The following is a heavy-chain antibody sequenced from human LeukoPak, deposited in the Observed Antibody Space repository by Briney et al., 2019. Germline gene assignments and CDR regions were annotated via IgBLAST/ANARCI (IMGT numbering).Heavy chain of an antibody. J-gene: IGHJ6*03. D-gene: IGHD3-22*01. Sequence: ASVKVSCKASGGTFSSYAISWVRQAPGQGLEWMGGIIPIFGTANYAQKFQGRVTITTDESTSTAYMELSSLRSEDTAVYYCARELRNYDSSGYGYYYYYYMDVWGKGTTVTVSS. V-gene: IGHV1-69*05. CDR1: GGTFSSYA. CDR3: ARELRNYDSSGYGYYYYYYMDV. CDR2: IIPIFGTA.